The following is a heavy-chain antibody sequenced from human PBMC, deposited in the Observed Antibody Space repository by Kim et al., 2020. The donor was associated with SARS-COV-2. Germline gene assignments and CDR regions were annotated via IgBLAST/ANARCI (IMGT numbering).Heavy chain of an antibody. CDR3: ARVGRWELRDAFDI. J-gene: IGHJ3*02. CDR2: IGTAGDT. Sequence: GGSLRLSCAASGVTFSSYDLPLFRHSPGPSLEWFSSIGTAGDTNYPGSVKGRFTISRENAKNTLYLQMNSLRAGDTAVYYCARVGRWELRDAFDIWGQGTLVTLSS. V-gene: IGHV3-13*01. D-gene: IGHD1-26*01. CDR1: GVTFSSYD.